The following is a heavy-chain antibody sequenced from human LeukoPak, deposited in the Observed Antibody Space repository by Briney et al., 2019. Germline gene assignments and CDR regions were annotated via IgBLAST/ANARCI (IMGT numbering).Heavy chain of an antibody. V-gene: IGHV4-59*01. D-gene: IGHD2-2*01. CDR2: IYYSGST. CDR3: ARARRECSSTSCQGSFDY. J-gene: IGHJ4*02. Sequence: PSETLSLTCTVSGGSISSYYWSWIRQPPGKGLEWIGYIYYSGSTNYNPSLKSRVTISVDTSKNQFSLKLSSVTAADTAVYYCARARRECSSTSCQGSFDYWGQGPLVTVSS. CDR1: GGSISSYY.